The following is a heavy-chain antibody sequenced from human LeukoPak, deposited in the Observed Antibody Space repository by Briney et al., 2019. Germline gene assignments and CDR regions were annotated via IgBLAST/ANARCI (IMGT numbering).Heavy chain of an antibody. J-gene: IGHJ4*02. Sequence: GGSLGLSCAASGFTFSSYSMNWVRQAPGKGLEWVSYISSSGSTIYYADSVKGRFTISRDNAKNSLYLQMNSLRAEDTAVYYCARDRDYRDYWGQGTLVTVSS. D-gene: IGHD4-11*01. CDR1: GFTFSSYS. CDR3: ARDRDYRDY. V-gene: IGHV3-48*04. CDR2: ISSSGSTI.